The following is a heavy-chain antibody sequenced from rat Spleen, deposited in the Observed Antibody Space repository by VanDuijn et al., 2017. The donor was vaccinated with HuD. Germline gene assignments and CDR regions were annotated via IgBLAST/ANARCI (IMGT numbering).Heavy chain of an antibody. Sequence: EVQLVESGGGLVQPGRSLKLSCAASGFTFSNYYMAWVRQAPTKGLEWVASISTGGGNTYYRDSVKGRFTISRDNAKSTLYLQMDSLRSEDTATYYCARLPPGLNYGGYYFDYWGQGVMVTVSS. D-gene: IGHD1-11*01. J-gene: IGHJ2*01. CDR2: ISTGGGNT. CDR1: GFTFSNYY. CDR3: ARLPPGLNYGGYYFDY. V-gene: IGHV5-25*01.